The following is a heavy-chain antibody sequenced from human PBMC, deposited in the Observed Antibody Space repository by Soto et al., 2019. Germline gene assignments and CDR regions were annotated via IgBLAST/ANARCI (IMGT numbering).Heavy chain of an antibody. D-gene: IGHD6-19*01. J-gene: IGHJ6*02. CDR1: GYTFTSYG. V-gene: IGHV1-18*04. CDR2: ISAYNGNT. Sequence: QVQLVQSGAEVKKPGASVKVSCKASGYTFTSYGISWVRQAPGQGLEWMGWISAYNGNTNYAQKLQGRVTMTTDTSTSTAYMELRSLRSDDTDVYYCARDLVGGLAVAGNYYYYGMDVWGQGTTVTVSS. CDR3: ARDLVGGLAVAGNYYYYGMDV.